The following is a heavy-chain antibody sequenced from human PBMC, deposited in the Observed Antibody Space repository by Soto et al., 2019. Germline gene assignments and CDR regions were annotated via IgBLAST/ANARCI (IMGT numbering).Heavy chain of an antibody. CDR3: ARDEYPGVY. Sequence: QVQLVESGGGVVQSGRSLRLSCAASGFTFSSYAMHWVRQAPGKGLEWVAVVSYDGSNKYYADSVKGRFTISRDNSKNTLYLQMNSLKTEDTAVYYCARDEYPGVYWGQGTLVTVSS. CDR1: GFTFSSYA. J-gene: IGHJ4*02. V-gene: IGHV3-30-3*01. CDR2: VSYDGSNK. D-gene: IGHD6-6*01.